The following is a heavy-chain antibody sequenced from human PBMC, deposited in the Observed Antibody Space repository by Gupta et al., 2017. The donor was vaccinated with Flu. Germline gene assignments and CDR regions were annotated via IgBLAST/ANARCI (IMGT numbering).Heavy chain of an antibody. Sequence: QVQLQQWGAGLLKPSETLSLTCAVYGGSFSGYYWSWIRQPPGKGLDWIGEINHSGSTNDNPSLKSRVTISVDTSKNQFSLKLSSVTAADTAVYYCARTWVVIYGMDVWGQGTTVTVSS. CDR3: ARTWVVIYGMDV. J-gene: IGHJ6*02. V-gene: IGHV4-34*01. CDR2: INHSGST. CDR1: GGSFSGYY. D-gene: IGHD2-21*01.